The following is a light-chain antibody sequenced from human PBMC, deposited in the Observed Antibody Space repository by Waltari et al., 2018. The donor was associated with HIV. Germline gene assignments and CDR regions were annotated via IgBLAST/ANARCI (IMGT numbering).Light chain of an antibody. V-gene: IGLV2-8*01. J-gene: IGLJ2*01. Sequence: QSALTQPPSASGSPGQSVTISCTGAISDIGSYNYVSWYQQHTDKAPKLIIYEVNKRPSGVPDRFAGAKSGNVASLSVSGLQADDEADYFCSSFAGSDDGVVFGGGTKLTVL. CDR2: EVN. CDR3: SSFAGSDDGVV. CDR1: ISDIGSYNY.